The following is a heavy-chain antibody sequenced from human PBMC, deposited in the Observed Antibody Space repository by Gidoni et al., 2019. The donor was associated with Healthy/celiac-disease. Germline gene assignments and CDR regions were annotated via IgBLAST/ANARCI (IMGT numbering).Heavy chain of an antibody. D-gene: IGHD3-10*01. Sequence: QVQLVESGGGVVQPGGSLSLSCAASAFTFRSYGMHWVRQAPGKGLAWVAFIRYDGSNKYYADSVKGRFTISRDNSKNTLYLKMNSLRAEDTAVYYCAKDGGVRGYWYFDLWGRGTLVTVSS. J-gene: IGHJ2*01. V-gene: IGHV3-30*02. CDR1: AFTFRSYG. CDR2: IRYDGSNK. CDR3: AKDGGVRGYWYFDL.